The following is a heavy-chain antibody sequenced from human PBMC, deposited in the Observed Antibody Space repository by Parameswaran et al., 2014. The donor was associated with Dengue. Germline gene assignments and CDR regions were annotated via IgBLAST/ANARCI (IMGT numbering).Heavy chain of an antibody. D-gene: IGHD1-26*01. V-gene: IGHV4-31*03. J-gene: IGHJ4*02. Sequence: LRLSCTVSGGSISSGGYYWSWIRQHPGKGLEWIGYIYYSGSTYYNPSLKSRVTISVDTSKNQFSLKLSSVTAADTAVYYCARRRASRRRLAGATTSLYYFDYWGQGTLVTVSS. CDR1: GGSISSGGYY. CDR2: IYYSGST. CDR3: ARRRASRRRLAGATTSLYYFDY.